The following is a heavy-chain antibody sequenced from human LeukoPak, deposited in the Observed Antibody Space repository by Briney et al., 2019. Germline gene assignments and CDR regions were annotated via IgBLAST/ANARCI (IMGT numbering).Heavy chain of an antibody. D-gene: IGHD1-26*01. Sequence: SETLSLTCAAYGGSFSGYYWSWMRQPPGKGLEWIGEINDSGSTNYNPSLKSRVTISVDTSKNQFSLNLNSVTAADTAVYYCARLRSPGDFDYWGQGTLVTVSS. CDR1: GGSFSGYY. V-gene: IGHV4-34*01. J-gene: IGHJ4*02. CDR3: ARLRSPGDFDY. CDR2: INDSGST.